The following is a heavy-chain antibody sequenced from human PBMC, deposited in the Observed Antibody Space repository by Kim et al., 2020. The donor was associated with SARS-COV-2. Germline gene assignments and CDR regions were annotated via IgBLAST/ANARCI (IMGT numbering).Heavy chain of an antibody. Sequence: ASVKVSCKASGYTFTSYYMHWVRQAPGQGLEWMGIINPSGGSTSYAQKFHGRVTMTRDTSTSTVYMELSSLRSEDTAVYYCARDLRYCSSTSCYLFDYWGQGTLVTVSS. CDR3: ARDLRYCSSTSCYLFDY. CDR1: GYTFTSYY. J-gene: IGHJ4*02. CDR2: INPSGGST. D-gene: IGHD2-2*01. V-gene: IGHV1-46*01.